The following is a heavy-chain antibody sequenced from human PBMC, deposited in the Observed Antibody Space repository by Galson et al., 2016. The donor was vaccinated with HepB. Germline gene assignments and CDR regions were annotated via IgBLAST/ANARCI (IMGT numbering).Heavy chain of an antibody. CDR2: ISYSGTT. CDR3: ARPRPLYGMDV. J-gene: IGHJ6*02. V-gene: IGHV4-39*02. Sequence: TLSLTCTVSGGSISSGSYFWGWLRQPPGKGLEWIGGISYSGTTYYNPSLKSRVTISVDTSKNDFSLKLSSVTAADTAIYYCARPRPLYGMDVWGQGTTVTVSS. CDR1: GGSISSGSYF. D-gene: IGHD6-25*01.